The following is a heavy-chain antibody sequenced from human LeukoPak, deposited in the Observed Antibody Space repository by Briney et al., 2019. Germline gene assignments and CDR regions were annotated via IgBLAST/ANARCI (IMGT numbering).Heavy chain of an antibody. Sequence: ASVKVSCKASAYTFTSYGISWVRQAPGQGLEWMGWISAYNGNTNYAQKLQGRVTMTTDTSTSTAYMELRSLRSDDTAVYYCAREGVRYSSGWYGNDYWGQGTLVTVSS. CDR3: AREGVRYSSGWYGNDY. CDR1: AYTFTSYG. J-gene: IGHJ4*02. V-gene: IGHV1-18*01. D-gene: IGHD6-19*01. CDR2: ISAYNGNT.